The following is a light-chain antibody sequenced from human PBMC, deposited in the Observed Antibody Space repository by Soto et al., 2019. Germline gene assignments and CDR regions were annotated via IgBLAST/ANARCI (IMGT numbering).Light chain of an antibody. J-gene: IGKJ2*01. V-gene: IGKV3-20*01. Sequence: EIVLKQSPGTLSLSPGERATLSCRASQSVSSSYLAWYQQKPGQAPRLLIYGASSRATGIPDRFSGSGSGTDFTITISRLEPEDFAVYYCQQYGSSPPYTFGQGTKLEIK. CDR1: QSVSSSY. CDR3: QQYGSSPPYT. CDR2: GAS.